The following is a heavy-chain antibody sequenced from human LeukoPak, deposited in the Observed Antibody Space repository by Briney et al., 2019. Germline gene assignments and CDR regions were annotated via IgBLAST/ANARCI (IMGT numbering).Heavy chain of an antibody. CDR2: VYTSGTS. J-gene: IGHJ3*02. V-gene: IGHV4-4*07. CDR1: GGSISSYY. D-gene: IGHD3-3*01. Sequence: SETLSLTCTVSGGSISSYYWSWIRQPAGKGLEWIGRVYTSGTSNYNPSLKSRVTISVDTSKNQFSLKLSSVTAADTAVYYCAREFEWLRAFDIWGQGTMVTVSS. CDR3: AREFEWLRAFDI.